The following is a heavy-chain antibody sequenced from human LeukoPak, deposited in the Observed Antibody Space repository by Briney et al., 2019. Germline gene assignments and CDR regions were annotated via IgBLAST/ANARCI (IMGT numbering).Heavy chain of an antibody. J-gene: IGHJ5*02. CDR1: GYTFTSYG. CDR2: ISVDNDDT. V-gene: IGHV1-18*01. Sequence: ASVKVSCKASGYTFTSYGIGWVRQAPGQGLEWMGWISVDNDDTNYARKFQGRLTMTTDTSTSTAYMELRSLRSDDTAVYYCARDADTSSWYASNCFDPWGQGTLVTVSS. D-gene: IGHD6-13*01. CDR3: ARDADTSSWYASNCFDP.